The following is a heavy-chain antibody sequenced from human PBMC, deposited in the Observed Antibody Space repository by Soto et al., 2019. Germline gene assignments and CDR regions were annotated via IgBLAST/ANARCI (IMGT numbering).Heavy chain of an antibody. D-gene: IGHD6-13*01. CDR1: GFTFSSYA. V-gene: IGHV3-23*01. J-gene: IGHJ4*02. CDR3: AKENGYSSSWFEFDY. CDR2: ISGSGGST. Sequence: EVQLLESGGGLVQPGGSLRFSCAASGFTFSSYAMSWVRQAPGKGLEWVSAISGSGGSTYYADSVKGRFTISRDNSKNTLYLQMNSLSAEDTAVYYCAKENGYSSSWFEFDYWGQGTLVTVSS.